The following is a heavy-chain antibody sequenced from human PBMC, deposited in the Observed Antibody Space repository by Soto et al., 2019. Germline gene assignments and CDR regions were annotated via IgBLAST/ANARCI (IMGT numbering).Heavy chain of an antibody. CDR1: GFTISSNA. V-gene: IGHV3-23*01. Sequence: GGSLRLSCAASGFTISSNAMYWVRQAPGKGLEWVSAISDRGDTTHYADSVKGRFTISRDTSKNTLYLQLNTLRGDDTAVYYCAKDKPGTTSFDYWGQGTRGTV. CDR3: AKDKPGTTSFDY. D-gene: IGHD1-1*01. CDR2: ISDRGDTT. J-gene: IGHJ4*02.